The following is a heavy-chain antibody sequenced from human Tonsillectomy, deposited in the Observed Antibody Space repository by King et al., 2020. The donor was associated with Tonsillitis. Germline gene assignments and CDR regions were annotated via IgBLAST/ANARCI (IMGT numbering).Heavy chain of an antibody. CDR2: MWDDGRNE. J-gene: IGHJ6*02. CDR3: ARVSTNCSLYGMDV. D-gene: IGHD6-13*01. CDR1: GFTFSSYG. Sequence: VQLVESGGGVVQPGTSQRLSCVASGFTFSSYGMHWVRQAPGKGLEWVAVMWDDGRNEQYADSVKGRFVISRDNSKNTLYLQMNSLRAEDTAVYYCARVSTNCSLYGMDVWGQGTTVTVSS. V-gene: IGHV3-33*01.